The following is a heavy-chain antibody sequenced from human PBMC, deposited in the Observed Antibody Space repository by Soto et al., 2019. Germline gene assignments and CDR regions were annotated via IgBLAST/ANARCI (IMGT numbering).Heavy chain of an antibody. CDR1: GGSISSGDYY. D-gene: IGHD2-15*01. V-gene: IGHV4-30-4*01. Sequence: LSLTCTVSGGSISSGDYYWSWIRQPPGKGLEWIGYIYYSGSTYYNPSLKSRVTISVDTSKNQFSLKLSSVTAADTAVYYCARDPVVAATPYYYYGMDVWGQGTTVTVSS. CDR2: IYYSGST. J-gene: IGHJ6*02. CDR3: ARDPVVAATPYYYYGMDV.